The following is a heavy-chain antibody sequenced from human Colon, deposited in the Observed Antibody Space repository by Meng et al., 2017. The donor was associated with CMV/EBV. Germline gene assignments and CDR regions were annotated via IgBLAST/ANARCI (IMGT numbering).Heavy chain of an antibody. Sequence: GGSLRLSCAASGFTITNNYMSWVRQAPGKGLEWVSVVSPGGTAYYADSVKGRFTISRDISSNTVHLQMDSLTAEDTATYYCARNCGTYCLGPADWGQGTLVTVSS. J-gene: IGHJ4*02. V-gene: IGHV3-53*01. CDR2: VSPGGTA. D-gene: IGHD2-21*01. CDR3: ARNCGTYCLGPAD. CDR1: GFTITNNY.